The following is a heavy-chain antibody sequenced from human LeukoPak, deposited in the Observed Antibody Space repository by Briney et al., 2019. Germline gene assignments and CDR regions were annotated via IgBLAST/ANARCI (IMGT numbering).Heavy chain of an antibody. J-gene: IGHJ4*02. CDR2: ITGSGGMI. D-gene: IGHD2-8*01. V-gene: IGHV3-23*01. CDR1: GFSFSRYG. Sequence: PGGSLRLSCAASGFSFSRYGMHWVRQAPGKGLEWVSLITGSGGMIRYADSVKGRFTISRDNSKKTVYLQMNSLRDEDTAVYYCAKDLRPDGLYDVDYWGQGTLVTVSS. CDR3: AKDLRPDGLYDVDY.